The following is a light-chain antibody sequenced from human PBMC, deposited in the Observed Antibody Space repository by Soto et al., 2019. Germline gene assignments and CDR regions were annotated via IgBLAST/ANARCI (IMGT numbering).Light chain of an antibody. V-gene: IGKV3-20*01. CDR3: QQYGSSGT. Sequence: TQSPATLSVSPGDRATLSCRASQSINSNLAWYQQQPGQAPRLLIYGASNRATGIPDRFSGSGSGTDFTLTISRLEPEDFAVYYCQQYGSSGTFGQGTKVDI. CDR2: GAS. J-gene: IGKJ1*01. CDR1: QSINSN.